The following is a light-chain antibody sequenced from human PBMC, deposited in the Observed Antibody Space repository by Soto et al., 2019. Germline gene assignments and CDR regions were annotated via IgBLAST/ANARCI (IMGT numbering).Light chain of an antibody. V-gene: IGLV1-40*01. J-gene: IGLJ1*01. Sequence: QSVLTQPPSVSGAPGQRVTISCTGRSSNIGAGYDVHWYQQLPGTAPKLLIYGNSNRPSGVPDRFSGSKSGTSASLAITGLHAEDEADYYCQSYDSSLSGDVFGTGTKLTVL. CDR1: SSNIGAGYD. CDR3: QSYDSSLSGDV. CDR2: GNS.